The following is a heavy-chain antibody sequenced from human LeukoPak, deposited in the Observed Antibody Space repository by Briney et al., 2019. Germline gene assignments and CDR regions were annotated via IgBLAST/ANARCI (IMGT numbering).Heavy chain of an antibody. CDR1: GFTFSSYG. J-gene: IGHJ3*02. CDR2: IRYDGSNK. Sequence: GGSLRLSCAASGFTFSSYGMHWVRQAPGKGLEWVAFIRYDGSNKYYADSVKGRFTIPRDNSKNTLYLKMNSLRAEDTAAYYCAKDLSVGRFYHNDDAFDIWGQGTMVTVSS. D-gene: IGHD3-16*02. V-gene: IGHV3-30*02. CDR3: AKDLSVGRFYHNDDAFDI.